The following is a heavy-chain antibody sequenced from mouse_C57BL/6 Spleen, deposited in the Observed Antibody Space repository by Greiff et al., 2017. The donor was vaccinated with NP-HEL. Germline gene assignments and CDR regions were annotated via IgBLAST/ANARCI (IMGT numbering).Heavy chain of an antibody. J-gene: IGHJ2*01. CDR1: GYAFSSYW. V-gene: IGHV1-80*01. Sequence: QVQLKESGAELVKPGASVKISCKASGYAFSSYWMNWVKQRPGKGLEWIGQIYPGDGDTNYNGKFKGKATLTADKSSRTAYMQLSSLTSEDSAVYFCARGITTVVAFDYWGQGTTLTVSS. D-gene: IGHD1-1*01. CDR3: ARGITTVVAFDY. CDR2: IYPGDGDT.